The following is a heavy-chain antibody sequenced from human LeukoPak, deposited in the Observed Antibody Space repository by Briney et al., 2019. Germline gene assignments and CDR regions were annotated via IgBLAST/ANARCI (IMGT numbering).Heavy chain of an antibody. Sequence: SETLSLTCTVSGVSISSVNHYWIWIRQSAGKGLEWIGRIHISGSTNYNPSLKSRVTISLDTSKNQFSLKLSSVTAADTAVYYCAACYYDSSGYSNSDYWGQGTLVTVSS. CDR1: GVSISSVNHY. J-gene: IGHJ4*02. D-gene: IGHD3-22*01. CDR3: AACYYDSSGYSNSDY. V-gene: IGHV4-61*02. CDR2: IHISGST.